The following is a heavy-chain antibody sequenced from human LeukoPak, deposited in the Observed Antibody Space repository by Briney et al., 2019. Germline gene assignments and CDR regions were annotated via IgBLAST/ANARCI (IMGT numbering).Heavy chain of an antibody. CDR3: AKRGGTESFYYYYYMDV. J-gene: IGHJ6*03. CDR1: GFTFSSYD. V-gene: IGHV3-23*01. Sequence: GGSLRLSCAASGFTFSSYDMTWVRQTPGKGLEWVALISRSGGTTYYADSVKGRFTISRDNSKYTLYLQMNSLRAEDTAEYYCAKRGGTESFYYYYYMDVWGKGTTVTVSS. CDR2: ISRSGGTT. D-gene: IGHD2-15*01.